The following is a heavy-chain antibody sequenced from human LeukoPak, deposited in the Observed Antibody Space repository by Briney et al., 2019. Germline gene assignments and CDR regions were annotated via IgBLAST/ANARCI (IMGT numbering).Heavy chain of an antibody. D-gene: IGHD3-10*01. CDR1: GFTFSTYG. CDR2: IRYDGSNK. V-gene: IGHV3-30*02. CDR3: AKDSRTYYYGSGSFSLPKRPLGYFDS. Sequence: GGSLRLSCTASGFTFSTYGMHWVRQAPGKGLEWVTFIRYDGSNKYYADSVKGRFTFSRDNSENTLYLQMNSLRAEDTAVYYCAKDSRTYYYGSGSFSLPKRPLGYFDSWGQGTLVTVSS. J-gene: IGHJ4*02.